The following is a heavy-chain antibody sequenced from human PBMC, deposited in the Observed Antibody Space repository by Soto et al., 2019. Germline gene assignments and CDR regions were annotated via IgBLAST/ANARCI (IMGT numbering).Heavy chain of an antibody. V-gene: IGHV4-34*01. D-gene: IGHD2-2*01. Sequence: SETLSLTCAVYDGSFSGYYWSWIRQPPGKGLEWIGEINHSGSTNYNPSLKSRVTISVDTSKNQFSLKLSSVTAADTAVYYCGRGTVVVLAAIWGQGTTVTVS. CDR1: DGSFSGYY. CDR3: GRGTVVVLAAI. J-gene: IGHJ6*02. CDR2: INHSGST.